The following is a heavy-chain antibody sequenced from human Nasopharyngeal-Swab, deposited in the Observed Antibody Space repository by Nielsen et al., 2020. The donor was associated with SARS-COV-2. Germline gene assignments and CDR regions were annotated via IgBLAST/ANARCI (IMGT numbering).Heavy chain of an antibody. Sequence: GESLKISCVASGFSFSSYEMNWVRQAPGKGLEWVANIKQDGSEKYYVDSVKGRFTISRDNAKNSLYLQMNSLRAEDTAVYYCARDRVGATEDYYYYYGMDVWGQGTTVTVSS. V-gene: IGHV3-7*01. CDR3: ARDRVGATEDYYYYYGMDV. J-gene: IGHJ6*02. D-gene: IGHD1-26*01. CDR1: GFSFSSYE. CDR2: IKQDGSEK.